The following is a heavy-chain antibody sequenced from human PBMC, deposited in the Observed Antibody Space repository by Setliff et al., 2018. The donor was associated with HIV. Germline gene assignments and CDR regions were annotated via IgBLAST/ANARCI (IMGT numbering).Heavy chain of an antibody. Sequence: PGESLKISCAASGFSFRSYAVSWVRQAPGKGLEWVSVISGSGDITYYRECVKGRFTVSRDNSNNTVYLQMNSLRAEDTAMYYCAKTQTVITVYGPFDSWGQGTPVTVSS. D-gene: IGHD4-4*01. CDR1: GFSFRSYA. V-gene: IGHV3-23*01. CDR3: AKTQTVITVYGPFDS. CDR2: ISGSGDIT. J-gene: IGHJ4*02.